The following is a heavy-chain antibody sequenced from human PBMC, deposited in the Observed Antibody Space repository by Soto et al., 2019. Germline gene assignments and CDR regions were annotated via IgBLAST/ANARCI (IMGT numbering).Heavy chain of an antibody. Sequence: PGGSLRLSCAASGFTFSDYYMSWIRQAPGKGLEWVSYISSSSSTIYYADSVKGRFTISRDNAKNSLYLQMNSLRDEDTAVYYCARVGEQWLVVSNYYYYGMDVWGQGTTVTVSS. CDR2: ISSSSSTI. J-gene: IGHJ6*02. CDR3: ARVGEQWLVVSNYYYYGMDV. V-gene: IGHV3-11*04. D-gene: IGHD6-19*01. CDR1: GFTFSDYY.